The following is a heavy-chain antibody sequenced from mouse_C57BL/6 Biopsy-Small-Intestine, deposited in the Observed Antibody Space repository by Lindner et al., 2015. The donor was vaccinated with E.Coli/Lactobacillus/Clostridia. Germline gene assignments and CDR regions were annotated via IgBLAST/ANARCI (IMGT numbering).Heavy chain of an antibody. CDR1: GYTFTSYG. CDR3: ARTGSYYNSSAWFAY. CDR2: IYPRSGNT. Sequence: QLQEVWRLSWRGLGASVRLSCKASGYTFTSYGISWVKQRTGQGLEWIGEIYPRSGNTYYNEKFKGKATLTADKSSSTAYMQLSSLTSEDSAVYFCARTGSYYNSSAWFAYWGQGTLVTVSA. D-gene: IGHD2-12*01. V-gene: IGHV1-81*01. J-gene: IGHJ3*01.